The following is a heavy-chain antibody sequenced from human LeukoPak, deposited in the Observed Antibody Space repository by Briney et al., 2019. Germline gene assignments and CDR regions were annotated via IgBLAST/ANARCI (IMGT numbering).Heavy chain of an antibody. D-gene: IGHD6-19*01. CDR1: GFNLRSYW. CDR2: ISLVDGSST. V-gene: IGHV3-74*01. J-gene: IGHJ4*02. Sequence: GGSLRLSCAASGFNLRSYWMHWVRQAPGKGLVWVSQISLVDGSSTYYADSVKGRFTISRDNAKNTLYLHMNSLRAEDTALYYCVGGSSGWYGIDHWGQGTLVTVSS. CDR3: VGGSSGWYGIDH.